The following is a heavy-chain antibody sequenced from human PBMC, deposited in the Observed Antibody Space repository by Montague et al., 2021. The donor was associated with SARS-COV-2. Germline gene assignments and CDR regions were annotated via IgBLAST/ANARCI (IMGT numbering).Heavy chain of an antibody. Sequence: SETLSLTCAVYGGSFSGYYWSWIRQPPEKGLEWIGEINRSGRTNNNPSLKSRVTISVDTSKNQFSLKLSSVTAADTAVYYCARVRYYGSGTSLGMDVWGQGTTVTVSS. J-gene: IGHJ6*02. V-gene: IGHV4-34*01. D-gene: IGHD3-10*01. CDR3: ARVRYYGSGTSLGMDV. CDR1: GGSFSGYY. CDR2: INRSGRT.